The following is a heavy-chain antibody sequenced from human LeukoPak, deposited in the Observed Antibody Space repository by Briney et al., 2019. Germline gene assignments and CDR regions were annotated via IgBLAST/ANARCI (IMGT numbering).Heavy chain of an antibody. Sequence: GGSLRLSCAASGFTFSSYSMNWVRQAPGKGLEWVSSISSSSSYIYYADSVKGRFTISRDNAKNSLYLQMNSLRAEDTAVYYCARDLYYDFWSGYYAFDIWGQGTMVTVSS. V-gene: IGHV3-21*01. J-gene: IGHJ3*02. CDR2: ISSSSSYI. CDR3: ARDLYYDFWSGYYAFDI. CDR1: GFTFSSYS. D-gene: IGHD3-3*01.